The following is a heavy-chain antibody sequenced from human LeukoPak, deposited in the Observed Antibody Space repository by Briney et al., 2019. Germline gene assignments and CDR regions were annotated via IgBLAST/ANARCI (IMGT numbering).Heavy chain of an antibody. CDR1: GGSITNYY. V-gene: IGHV4-59*01. CDR2: IHYSGCT. J-gene: IGHJ4*02. D-gene: IGHD6-19*01. Sequence: SETLSLTCTVSGGSITNYYWSWIRQPPGKGLEWIGYIHYSGCTKYKSSLKSRVTISVDTSKNQFSLKLNSVPAADTAVYYCARAVAGNFYFDYWGQGTLVTVSS. CDR3: ARAVAGNFYFDY.